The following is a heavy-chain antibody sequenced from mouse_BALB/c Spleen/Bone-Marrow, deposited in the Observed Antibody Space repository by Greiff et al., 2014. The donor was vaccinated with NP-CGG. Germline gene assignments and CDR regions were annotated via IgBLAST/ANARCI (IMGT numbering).Heavy chain of an antibody. CDR2: IWSGGST. J-gene: IGHJ2*01. D-gene: IGHD3-1*01. CDR3: ARNHRGYYFDY. Sequence: QVQLQQPGPGLVQPSQSLSITCTVSGFSLSSYGVHWVRQSPGKGLEWLGVIWSGGSTDYNAAFIFRLTISKDNSKSQVFFKMTSLQANDTAIYYCARNHRGYYFDYWGQGTTLTVSS. CDR1: GFSLSSYG. V-gene: IGHV2-2*02.